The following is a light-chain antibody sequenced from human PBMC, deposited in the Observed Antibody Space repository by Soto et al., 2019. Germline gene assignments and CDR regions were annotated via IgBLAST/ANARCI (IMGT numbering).Light chain of an antibody. J-gene: IGKJ3*01. CDR2: GAS. Sequence: EIVMTQSPATLSVSPGERATLSCRASQTVSSNLAWYQQKPGQAPRLLIHGASTRAAGIPARFSGSGSGTEFTLPISSLQSEAFAVYYCQQYNDWPPFTVGPGTRVDIK. V-gene: IGKV3-15*01. CDR1: QTVSSN. CDR3: QQYNDWPPFT.